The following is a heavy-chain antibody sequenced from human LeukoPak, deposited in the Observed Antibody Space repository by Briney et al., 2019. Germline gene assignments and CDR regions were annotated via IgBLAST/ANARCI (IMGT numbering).Heavy chain of an antibody. CDR1: GFTFSGYT. J-gene: IGHJ4*02. V-gene: IGHV3-69-1*01. CDR3: ARDGLHTAHFDY. CDR2: VSDSSNI. Sequence: GGSLRLSCVASGFTFSGYTMNWVRQAPGKGLEWVSTVSDSSNIHYSDSVKGRFTISRDNARNSLYLQMNSLRDEDTAVYYCARDGLHTAHFDYWGQGILVTVSS. D-gene: IGHD5-18*01.